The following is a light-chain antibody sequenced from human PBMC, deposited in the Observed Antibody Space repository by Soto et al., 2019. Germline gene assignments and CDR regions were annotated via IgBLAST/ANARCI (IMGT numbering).Light chain of an antibody. CDR1: QSVSSSY. Sequence: EIVLTQSPGTLSLSPGERATLSCRARQSVSSSYLAWYQQKPGQAPRLLIYGASSRATGIPDRFSGSGSGTDFTLTISRLEPEDFSVYYCQQYVTFGQGTKVEIK. CDR3: QQYVT. CDR2: GAS. V-gene: IGKV3-20*01. J-gene: IGKJ1*01.